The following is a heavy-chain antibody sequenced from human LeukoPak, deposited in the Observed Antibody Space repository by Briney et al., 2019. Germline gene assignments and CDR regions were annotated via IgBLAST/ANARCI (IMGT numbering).Heavy chain of an antibody. J-gene: IGHJ4*02. CDR2: ISGSGDNT. V-gene: IGHV3-23*01. D-gene: IGHD6-19*01. CDR1: GFSNYA. Sequence: GGSLPLSCAASGFSNYAMSWVRQAPAKGLEWVSGISGSGDNTYYADSVKGRFTISRDNSKNTLYLQMNSLRVEDTAVYYCAKAFRYSSGWYDYWGQGTLLTVST. CDR3: AKAFRYSSGWYDY.